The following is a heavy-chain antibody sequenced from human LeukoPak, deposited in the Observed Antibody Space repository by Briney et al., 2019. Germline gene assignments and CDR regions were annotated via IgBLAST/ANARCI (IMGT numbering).Heavy chain of an antibody. J-gene: IGHJ4*02. V-gene: IGHV4-59*01. Sequence: SETLSLTCTVSGGSISSYYWSWIRQPPGKGLEWIGYIYYSGSTNYNPSPKSRVTISVDTSKNQSSLKLSSVTAADTAVYYCARFSAVTPGFDYWGQGTLVTVSS. CDR1: GGSISSYY. D-gene: IGHD4-17*01. CDR3: ARFSAVTPGFDY. CDR2: IYYSGST.